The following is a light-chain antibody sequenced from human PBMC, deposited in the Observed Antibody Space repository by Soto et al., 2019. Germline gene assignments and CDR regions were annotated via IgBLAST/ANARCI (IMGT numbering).Light chain of an antibody. V-gene: IGKV3-15*01. CDR3: QQYNNWPSLT. CDR2: GAS. J-gene: IGKJ4*01. CDR1: QSVSSK. Sequence: MGMTQSPATLSVSPGERATLSCRASQSVSSKLAWYQQKPGQAPRLLIYGASTRATGIPARFSGSGSGTEFNLTISSLQSEDFAVYYCQQYNNWPSLTFGGGTKVDIK.